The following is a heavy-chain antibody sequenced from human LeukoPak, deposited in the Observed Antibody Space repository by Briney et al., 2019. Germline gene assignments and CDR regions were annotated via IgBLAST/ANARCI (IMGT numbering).Heavy chain of an antibody. CDR2: IIPILGIA. V-gene: IGHV1-69*04. D-gene: IGHD5-18*01. Sequence: SVKVSCKASGGTFSSYAISWVRQAPGQGLEWMGRIIPILGIANYAQKFQSRVTITADKSTSTAYMELSSLRSEDTAVYYCAREGSGYSYGYVGSGRLYYYGMDVWGQGTTVTVSS. J-gene: IGHJ6*02. CDR3: AREGSGYSYGYVGSGRLYYYGMDV. CDR1: GGTFSSYA.